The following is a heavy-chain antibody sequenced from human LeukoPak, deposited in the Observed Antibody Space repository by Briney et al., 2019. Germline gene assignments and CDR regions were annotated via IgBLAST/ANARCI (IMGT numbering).Heavy chain of an antibody. CDR2: IHPSGST. CDR3: ARNAYYSADH. Sequence: PSETLSLTCAVSGGSISSGWWCSWVRQPPGKGLEWIGEIHPSGSTNYNPSLKSRVTISVDKSRNQFSLMLTSVTAADTAVYYCARNAYYSADHWGQGTLVTVSS. V-gene: IGHV4-4*02. D-gene: IGHD2/OR15-2a*01. CDR1: GGSISSGWW. J-gene: IGHJ4*02.